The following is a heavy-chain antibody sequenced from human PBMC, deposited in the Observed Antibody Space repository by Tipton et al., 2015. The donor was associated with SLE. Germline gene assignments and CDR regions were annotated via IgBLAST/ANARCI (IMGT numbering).Heavy chain of an antibody. Sequence: TLSLTCTVSGGSISSSYWSWIRQTPGKGLEWIGYVYTSGSTIYNPSLKSRVTISLDPSKNQFSLKLSSVAAADTAVYYCASSCSGGSCYAWGQGTLVTVSS. V-gene: IGHV4-4*08. CDR2: VYTSGST. J-gene: IGHJ4*02. CDR3: ASSCSGGSCYA. D-gene: IGHD2-15*01. CDR1: GGSISSSY.